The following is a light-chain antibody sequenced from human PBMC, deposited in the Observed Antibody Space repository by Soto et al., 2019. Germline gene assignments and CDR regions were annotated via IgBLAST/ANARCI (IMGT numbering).Light chain of an antibody. V-gene: IGKV1-39*01. CDR1: QTIIRY. Sequence: DIQMTQSPSSLSASVGDRVTITCRASQTIIRYLNWYQQKPGRAPNLLIYAASSLQSGVPSRFSGSGSEPEFTLTISSLQPEDFATYYCQQSYSTLFTFGPGTKVEIK. CDR3: QQSYSTLFT. J-gene: IGKJ3*01. CDR2: AAS.